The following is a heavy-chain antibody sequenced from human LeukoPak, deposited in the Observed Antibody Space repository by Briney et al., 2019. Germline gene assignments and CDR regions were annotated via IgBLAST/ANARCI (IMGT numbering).Heavy chain of an antibody. Sequence: SGPTLVNPTQTLTLTCTFSGFSLSTSGVGVGWIRQPPGKALEWLALIYWNDDKRYSPSLKSRLTITKDTSKNQVVLTMTNMDPVDTATYYCAHRKQARPIQDVYFDYWGQGTLVTVSS. V-gene: IGHV2-5*01. CDR3: AHRKQARPIQDVYFDY. CDR1: GFSLSTSGVG. J-gene: IGHJ4*02. D-gene: IGHD6-6*01. CDR2: IYWNDDK.